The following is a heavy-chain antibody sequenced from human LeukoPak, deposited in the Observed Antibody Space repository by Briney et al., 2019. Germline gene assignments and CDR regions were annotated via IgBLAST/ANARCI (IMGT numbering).Heavy chain of an antibody. J-gene: IGHJ3*02. CDR1: GGSISSGSYY. CDR3: ARDVLLWFGEFHGAFDI. V-gene: IGHV4-61*02. CDR2: IYTSGST. Sequence: PSETLSLTCTVSGGSISSGSYYWSWIRQPAGQGLEWLGRIYTSGSTNYNPSLKSRVTISVDTSKNQFSLKLSSVTAADTAVYYCARDVLLWFGEFHGAFDIWGQGTMVTVSS. D-gene: IGHD3-10*01.